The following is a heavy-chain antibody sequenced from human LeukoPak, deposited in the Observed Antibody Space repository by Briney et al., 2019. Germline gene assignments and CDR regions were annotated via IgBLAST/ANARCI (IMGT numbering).Heavy chain of an antibody. Sequence: GGSLRLSCAASGFTFSSYWMSWVRQAPGRGLEWVANIKQDGSEKYYVDSVKGRFTISRDNAKNSLYLQMNSLRAEDTAVYYCARDPVTMVRGERYYYYGMDVWGQGTTVTVSS. CDR3: ARDPVTMVRGERYYYYGMDV. J-gene: IGHJ6*02. CDR1: GFTFSSYW. CDR2: IKQDGSEK. V-gene: IGHV3-7*01. D-gene: IGHD3-10*01.